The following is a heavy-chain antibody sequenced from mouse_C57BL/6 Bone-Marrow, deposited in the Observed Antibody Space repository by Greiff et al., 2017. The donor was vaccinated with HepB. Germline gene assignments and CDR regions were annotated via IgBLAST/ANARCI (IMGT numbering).Heavy chain of an antibody. Sequence: EVKLMESGGGLVQPGGSLKLSCAASGFTFSDYYMYWVRQTPEKRLEWVAYISNGGGSTYYPDTVKGRFTISRDNAKNTLYLQMSRLKSEDTAMYYCARLGVSYGDYAMDYWGQGTSVTVAS. CDR1: GFTFSDYY. V-gene: IGHV5-12*01. D-gene: IGHD1-1*01. CDR2: ISNGGGST. CDR3: ARLGVSYGDYAMDY. J-gene: IGHJ4*01.